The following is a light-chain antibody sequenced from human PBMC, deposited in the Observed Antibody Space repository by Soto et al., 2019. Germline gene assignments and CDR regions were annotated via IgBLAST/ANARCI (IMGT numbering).Light chain of an antibody. J-gene: IGKJ1*01. Sequence: ESVLTQSPGTLSLSPGERATLSCRASQSVSRSYLAWYQQKPGQAPRLLIYGASSRATGIPDRFSGSGSGTDFTLTISRLEPEDFAVYYCQQYGSSPPWTFGQGTKVEIK. CDR3: QQYGSSPPWT. CDR1: QSVSRSY. V-gene: IGKV3-20*01. CDR2: GAS.